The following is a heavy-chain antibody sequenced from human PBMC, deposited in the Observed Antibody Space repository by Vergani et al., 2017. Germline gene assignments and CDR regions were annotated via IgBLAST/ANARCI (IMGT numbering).Heavy chain of an antibody. D-gene: IGHD6-6*01. CDR3: AKGSNRRHIAARPVGYYYYMDV. J-gene: IGHJ6*03. Sequence: VQLVQSGAEVKKPGASVKVSCKASGFTFSSYAMSWVRQAPGKGLEWVSAISGSGGSTYYADSVKGRFTISRDNSKNTLYLQMNSLRAEDTAVYYCAKGSNRRHIAARPVGYYYYMDVWGKGTTVTVSS. CDR1: GFTFSSYA. V-gene: IGHV3-23*04. CDR2: ISGSGGST.